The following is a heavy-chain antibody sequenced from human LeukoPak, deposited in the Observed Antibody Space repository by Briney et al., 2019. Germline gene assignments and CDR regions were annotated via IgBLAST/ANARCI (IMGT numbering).Heavy chain of an antibody. CDR1: GGSFSGYY. D-gene: IGHD3-16*01. V-gene: IGHV4-34*01. CDR2: INHSGST. Sequence: SETLSLTCAVYGGSFSGYYWSWIRQPPGKGLEWIGVINHSGSTNYNPSLKSRVTISVDTSKNQFSLKLSSVTAADTAVYYCARVGVTAGRPYYFDYWGQGTLVTVSS. CDR3: ARVGVTAGRPYYFDY. J-gene: IGHJ4*02.